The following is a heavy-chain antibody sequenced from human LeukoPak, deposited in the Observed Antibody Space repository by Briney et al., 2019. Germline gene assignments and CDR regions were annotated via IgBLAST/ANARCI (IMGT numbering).Heavy chain of an antibody. J-gene: IGHJ4*02. CDR2: ISGSGGST. D-gene: IGHD3-22*01. Sequence: PGGSLRLSCAASGFTFSSYGMSWVRQAPGKGLEWVSAISGSGGSTYYADSVKGRFTISRDNSKNTLYLQMNSLRAEDTAVYYCAKDGPVWGYYDSSGHFDYWGQGTLVTVSS. CDR1: GFTFSSYG. V-gene: IGHV3-23*01. CDR3: AKDGPVWGYYDSSGHFDY.